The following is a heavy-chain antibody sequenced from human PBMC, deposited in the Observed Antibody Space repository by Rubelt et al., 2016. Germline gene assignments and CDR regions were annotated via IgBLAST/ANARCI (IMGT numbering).Heavy chain of an antibody. CDR3: ARDKVRAGPKRYFDY. CDR1: GFTFSSYS. CDR2: ISSSSSTI. V-gene: IGHV3-48*02. Sequence: EVQLVESGGGLVQPGGSLRLSCAASGFTFSSYSMNWVRQAPGKGLEWVSYISSSSSTIYYADSVKGRFTISRDNAKNSLYLQMNSLRDEDTAVYYCARDKVRAGPKRYFDYWGQGTLVTVSS. J-gene: IGHJ4*02.